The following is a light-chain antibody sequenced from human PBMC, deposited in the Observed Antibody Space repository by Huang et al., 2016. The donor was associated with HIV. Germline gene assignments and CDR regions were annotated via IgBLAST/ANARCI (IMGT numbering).Light chain of an antibody. V-gene: IGKV4-1*01. CDR3: HQYYDTPQT. Sequence: DIVVTQSPDSLALSLGGRAAINCTASQSVLKTSNNQNCLNWYQLKPGQPPKLRIYWASTRESGVPDRFSGSGSGTHFTLTIASLQADDVAVYYCHQYYDTPQTFGQGTKVEVK. CDR1: QSVLKTSNNQNC. J-gene: IGKJ1*01. CDR2: WAS.